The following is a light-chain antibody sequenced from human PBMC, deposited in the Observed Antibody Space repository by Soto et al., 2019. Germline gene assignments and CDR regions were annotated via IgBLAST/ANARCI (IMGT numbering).Light chain of an antibody. CDR1: SSDVGSNNR. V-gene: IGLV2-18*02. CDR3: SSYTTSNTYV. Sequence: QSVLTQPPSVSGSPGQSVAISCTGTSSDVGSNNRVSWYQQPPGSAPKLIIYDVSNRPSGIPDRFSGSKAANTASLTISGLQTEDEADYYCSSYTTSNTYVFGTGPKVTVL. CDR2: DVS. J-gene: IGLJ1*01.